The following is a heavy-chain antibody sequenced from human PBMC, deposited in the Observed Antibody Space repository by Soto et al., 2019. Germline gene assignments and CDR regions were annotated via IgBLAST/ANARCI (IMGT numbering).Heavy chain of an antibody. D-gene: IGHD6-13*01. CDR1: GFTFSSYS. J-gene: IGHJ1*01. CDR2: ISSTSTYI. Sequence: GGSLRLSCAASGFTFSSYSMNWVRQAPGKGLEWVSSISSTSTYIHYADSVNGRFIISRDNAKNSGFLQMNSLRAEDTEVYYCETHPLDLWQPDQYFQNWGQGTLVTVSS. V-gene: IGHV3-21*01. CDR3: ETHPLDLWQPDQYFQN.